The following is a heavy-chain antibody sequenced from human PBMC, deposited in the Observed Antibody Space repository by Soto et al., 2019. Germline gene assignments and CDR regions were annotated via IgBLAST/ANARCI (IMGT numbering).Heavy chain of an antibody. J-gene: IGHJ6*03. CDR1: SGSISSSNW. CDR2: IYHSGST. D-gene: IGHD5-12*01. CDR3: ARAKVATIYVHRTNYYMEV. Sequence: PSETLSLTCSVCSGSISSSNWWSWVRQPPGKGLEWIGEIYHSGSTNYNPSLKSRVTISVDKSKNQFSLKLSSVTAADTAVYYCARAKVATIYVHRTNYYMEVWGKGTTVTVSS. V-gene: IGHV4-4*02.